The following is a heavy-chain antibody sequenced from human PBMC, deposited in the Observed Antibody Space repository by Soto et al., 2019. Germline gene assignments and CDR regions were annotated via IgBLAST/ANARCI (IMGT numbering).Heavy chain of an antibody. Sequence: SETLSLTCTVSGGSISSGGYYWSWIRQHPGKGLEWIGYIYYSGSTYYNASLKSRVTISVDTSKNPFSLKLSSVTAADTAVYYCAKDRFGASYFDYWGQGTLVTVSS. CDR2: IYYSGST. CDR3: AKDRFGASYFDY. V-gene: IGHV4-31*03. CDR1: GGSISSGGYY. J-gene: IGHJ4*02. D-gene: IGHD3-10*01.